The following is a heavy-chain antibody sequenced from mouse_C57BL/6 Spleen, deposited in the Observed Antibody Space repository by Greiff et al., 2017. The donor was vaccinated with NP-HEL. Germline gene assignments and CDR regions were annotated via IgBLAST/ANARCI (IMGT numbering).Heavy chain of an antibody. CDR3: ARKYGSYAMDY. J-gene: IGHJ4*01. Sequence: VKLQQSGPELVKPGASVKISCKASGYAFSSSWMNWVKQRPGKGLEWIGRIYPGDGDTNYNGKFKGKATLTADKSSSTAYMQLSSLTSEDSAVYFCARKYGSYAMDYWGQGTSVTVSS. CDR1: GYAFSSSW. CDR2: IYPGDGDT. V-gene: IGHV1-82*01. D-gene: IGHD1-1*01.